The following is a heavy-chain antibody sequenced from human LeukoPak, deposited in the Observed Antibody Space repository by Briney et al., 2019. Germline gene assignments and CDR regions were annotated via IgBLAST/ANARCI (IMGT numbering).Heavy chain of an antibody. D-gene: IGHD6-13*01. V-gene: IGHV4-4*07. CDR3: ARAAGAAGGQYFDY. CDR1: GGSISGCY. Sequence: SETLSLTCTVSGGSISGCYWSWIRRPAGQGLEWIGRIYSNGDTRYNPSLKSRVTMSVDTSKNQLSLKLGPVTAADTAVYYCARAAGAAGGQYFDYWGQGTLVTVSS. CDR2: IYSNGDT. J-gene: IGHJ4*02.